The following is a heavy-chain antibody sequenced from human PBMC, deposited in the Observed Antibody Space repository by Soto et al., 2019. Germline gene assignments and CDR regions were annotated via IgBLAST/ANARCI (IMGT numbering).Heavy chain of an antibody. CDR2: INHSGST. D-gene: IGHD2-8*01. Sequence: SETLSLTCAVYGGSFSGYYWSWIRQPPGKGLEWIGEINHSGSTNYNPSLKSRVTISVDTSKNQFSLKLSSVTAADTAVYYCARSPGPMGNWFDPWGQGTLVTVSS. CDR3: ARSPGPMGNWFDP. CDR1: GGSFSGYY. V-gene: IGHV4-34*01. J-gene: IGHJ5*02.